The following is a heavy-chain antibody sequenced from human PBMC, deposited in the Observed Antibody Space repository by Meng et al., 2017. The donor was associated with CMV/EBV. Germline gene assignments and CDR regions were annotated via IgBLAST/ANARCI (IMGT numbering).Heavy chain of an antibody. CDR2: INHSGST. CDR1: GGSFSGYY. Sequence: QVHEQHWGAGLLKPSETLSLTCHVYGGSFSGYYWSWIRQPPGKGLEWIGEINHSGSTNYNPSLKSRVTISVDTSKNQCSLKLSSVTVADTAVYYCARGGIAAAGPFDYWGQGTLVTVSS. CDR3: ARGGIAAAGPFDY. V-gene: IGHV4-34*01. J-gene: IGHJ4*02. D-gene: IGHD6-13*01.